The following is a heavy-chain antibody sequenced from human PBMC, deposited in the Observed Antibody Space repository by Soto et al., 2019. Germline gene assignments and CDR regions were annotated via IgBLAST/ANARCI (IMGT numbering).Heavy chain of an antibody. CDR1: GFSLSTSGVG. CDR3: TQTAYNWHDGGGDNWFDP. CDR2: IYWDDDK. D-gene: IGHD1-20*01. V-gene: IGHV2-5*02. J-gene: IGHJ5*02. Sequence: QITLKESGPTLVKPTQTLTLTCTFSGFSLSTSGVGVGWIRQPPGKALEWLALIYWDDDKRYSPSLKSRLTIPQDPSKNQVVLTMTNMDPADTATYCCTQTAYNWHDGGGDNWFDPWGQGTLVTVSS.